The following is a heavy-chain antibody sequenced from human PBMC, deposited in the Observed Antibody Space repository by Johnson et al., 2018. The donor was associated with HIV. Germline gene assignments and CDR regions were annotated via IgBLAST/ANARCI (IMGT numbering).Heavy chain of an antibody. CDR3: ARGKWLDAFDI. Sequence: VQLVESGGGVVQPGGSLRLSCAASGFTFSSYAMSWVRQAPGKGLEWVSAISGSGGNTYYADSVKGRFSISRDNSKNTVYLQMNNLRAEDQAVYYCARGKWLDAFDIWGQGTMGTVSS. CDR1: GFTFSSYA. V-gene: IGHV3-23*04. J-gene: IGHJ3*02. CDR2: ISGSGGNT. D-gene: IGHD6-19*01.